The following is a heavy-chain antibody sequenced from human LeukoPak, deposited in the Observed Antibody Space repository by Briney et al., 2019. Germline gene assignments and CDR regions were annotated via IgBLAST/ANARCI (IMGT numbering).Heavy chain of an antibody. CDR3: AKDRGAMVVTLFDY. Sequence: GSLRLSCAAAGFTFSSYCMHWVRQAPGKGLEWVAVIWYDGSNKYYADSVKGRFTISRDNSKNTLYLQMNSLRAEDTAVYYCAKDRGAMVVTLFDYWGQGTLVTVSS. V-gene: IGHV3-33*06. CDR2: IWYDGSNK. D-gene: IGHD4-23*01. CDR1: GFTFSSYC. J-gene: IGHJ4*02.